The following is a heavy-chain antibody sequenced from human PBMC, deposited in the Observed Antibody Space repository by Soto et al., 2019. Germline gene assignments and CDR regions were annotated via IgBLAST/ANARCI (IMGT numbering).Heavy chain of an antibody. CDR1: GCTFSSYA. V-gene: IGHV1-69*13. J-gene: IGHJ4*02. Sequence: GASVKVSCKASGCTFSSYAISWVRQAPGQGLEWMGGIIPIFGTANYAQKFQGRVTITADESTSTAYMELSSLRSEDTAVYYCARRGDYYDSSGPGQYYFDYWGQGTLVTVSS. D-gene: IGHD3-22*01. CDR3: ARRGDYYDSSGPGQYYFDY. CDR2: IIPIFGTA.